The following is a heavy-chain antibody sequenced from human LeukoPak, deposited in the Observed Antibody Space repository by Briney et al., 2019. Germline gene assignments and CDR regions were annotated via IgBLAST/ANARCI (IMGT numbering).Heavy chain of an antibody. CDR3: ARGPPLAYYGTGGYYFFDY. CDR2: VNHSGST. D-gene: IGHD3-22*01. V-gene: IGHV4-34*01. J-gene: IGHJ4*02. Sequence: SETLSLTCSAYGGSFGGYFLSWIRQPPGEGLEWVGEVNHSGSTNYNTSFKSRVTISVDTSRTQFSLNLRSVTAAATAVYYCARGPPLAYYGTGGYYFFDYWGQGILVTVSP. CDR1: GGSFGGYF.